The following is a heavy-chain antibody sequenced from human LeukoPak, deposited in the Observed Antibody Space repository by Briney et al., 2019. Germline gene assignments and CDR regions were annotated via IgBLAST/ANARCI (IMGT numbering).Heavy chain of an antibody. V-gene: IGHV1-18*01. Sequence: ASVKVSCKASGGTFSSYAISWVRQAPGQGLEWMGWISAYNGNTNYAQKLQGRVTMNTDTSTSTAYMELRSLRSDDTAVYYCARVLDFWSGLYPVYYFDYWGQGTLVTVSS. CDR2: ISAYNGNT. CDR3: ARVLDFWSGLYPVYYFDY. J-gene: IGHJ4*02. D-gene: IGHD3-3*01. CDR1: GGTFSSYA.